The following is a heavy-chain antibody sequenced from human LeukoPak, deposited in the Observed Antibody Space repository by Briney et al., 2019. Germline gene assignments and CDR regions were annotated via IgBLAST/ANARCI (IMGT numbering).Heavy chain of an antibody. D-gene: IGHD6-13*01. CDR3: ARARAYSSCWYYLDY. J-gene: IGHJ4*02. V-gene: IGHV4-30-4*08. CDR1: GSSISSGDYY. Sequence: SQTLSLTCTVSGSSISSGDYYWSWIRQPPGKGLEWIGHIYHSGITYYNPSLKSRVTFLVDTSKNQFSLKVNSVTAADTAVYHCARARAYSSCWYYLDYWGQGTLVTVSS. CDR2: IYHSGIT.